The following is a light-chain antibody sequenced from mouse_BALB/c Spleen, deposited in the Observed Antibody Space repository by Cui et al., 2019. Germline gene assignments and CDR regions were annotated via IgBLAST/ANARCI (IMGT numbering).Light chain of an antibody. CDR3: HQRSSYPWT. Sequence: QILLTQSPAIMSASPGEKATMTCSASSSVSYLHCYQQRPVSSPKPWIYDTSNLASGFPARFSGSGSGTSYSHIISSMEAEDAATDYCHQRSSYPWTFGGGTKLEIK. J-gene: IGKJ1*01. V-gene: IGKV4-69*01. CDR1: SSVSY. CDR2: DTS.